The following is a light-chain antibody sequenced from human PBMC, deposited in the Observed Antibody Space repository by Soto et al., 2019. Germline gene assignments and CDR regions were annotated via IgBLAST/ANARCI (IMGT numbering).Light chain of an antibody. V-gene: IGKV1-39*01. CDR3: QQSYSTLKT. CDR1: RRITAY. CDR2: AAS. Sequence: DFKIPRLPSSFLEFVEKGAPIPCRAGRRITAYLNWYQHKPGKAPKLLIYAASSLQSGVPSRFSGSGSGTDFTLTISSLQPEDFATYYCQQSYSTLKTFGQGTKVEIK. J-gene: IGKJ1*01.